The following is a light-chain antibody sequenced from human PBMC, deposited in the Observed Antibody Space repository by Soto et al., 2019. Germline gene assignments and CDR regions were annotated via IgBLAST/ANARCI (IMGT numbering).Light chain of an antibody. CDR3: QHYGSSPKT. J-gene: IGKJ1*01. CDR1: QSVSSSY. CDR2: GAS. Sequence: EVVLTQSPGTLSLSPGERATLSCRASQSVSSSYLAWYQQKPGRAPRLLIYGASSRATGIPDRFSGSGSGADFTLIISRREPEDCAEYYCQHYGSSPKTFGQGTKVEIK. V-gene: IGKV3-20*01.